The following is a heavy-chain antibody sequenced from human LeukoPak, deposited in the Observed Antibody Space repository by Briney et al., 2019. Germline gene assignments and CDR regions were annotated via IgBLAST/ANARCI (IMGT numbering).Heavy chain of an antibody. D-gene: IGHD3-10*01. V-gene: IGHV4-59*12. J-gene: IGHJ2*01. CDR1: GGSISSYY. CDR3: SRRGSGWWYFDL. Sequence: SETLSLTCTVSGGSISSYYWSWIRQPPGKGLEWIGYIYYSGSTDYNPSLKSRVTISVDTSKNQFSLKLSSVTAADTAVYYCSRRGSGWWYFDLWGRGTLVTVSS. CDR2: IYYSGST.